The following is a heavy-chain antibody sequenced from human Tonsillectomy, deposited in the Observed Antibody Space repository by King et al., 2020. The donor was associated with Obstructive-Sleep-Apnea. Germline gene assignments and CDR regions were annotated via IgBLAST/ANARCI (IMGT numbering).Heavy chain of an antibody. D-gene: IGHD3-16*01. V-gene: IGHV4-39*01. CDR1: GGSISTTSHH. CDR3: ATVWGYYGMDV. CDR2: IYSSGGT. J-gene: IGHJ6*02. Sequence: QLQESGPGLVKPSETLSLRCTVSGGSISTTSHHGGWIRQPPGKGLEWIGNIYSSGGTYYNPSPKSRVTIFVDTSKKQFSLKLTSVTAADTAVYYCATVWGYYGMDVWGQGTTVTVSS.